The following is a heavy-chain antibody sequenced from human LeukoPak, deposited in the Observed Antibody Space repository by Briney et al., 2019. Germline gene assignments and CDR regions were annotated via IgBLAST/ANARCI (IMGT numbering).Heavy chain of an antibody. CDR3: ATRWFGELLSWWFDP. CDR2: MSHGGRH. Sequence: SETLSLTCAVYGGSFSGYYWSWIRQPPRKGLECIMEMSHGGRHNSNRSLKSRATISGDTFKDQFSLKLSSVTPAETAVYYWATRWFGELLSWWFDPWGQGTLVTVSS. J-gene: IGHJ5*02. D-gene: IGHD3-10*01. CDR1: GGSFSGYY. V-gene: IGHV4-34*01.